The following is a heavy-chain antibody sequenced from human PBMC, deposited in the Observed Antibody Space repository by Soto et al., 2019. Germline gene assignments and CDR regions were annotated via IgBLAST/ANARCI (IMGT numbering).Heavy chain of an antibody. V-gene: IGHV3-30-3*01. CDR3: ARDWAPGGRSIAARPTWFDP. CDR1: GFTFSSYA. Sequence: GGSLRLSCAASGFTFSSYAMHWVRQAPGKGLEWVAVISYDGSNKYYADSVKGRFTISRDNSKNTLYLQMNSLRAEDTAVYYCARDWAPGGRSIAARPTWFDPWGQGTLVTVSS. J-gene: IGHJ5*02. D-gene: IGHD6-6*01. CDR2: ISYDGSNK.